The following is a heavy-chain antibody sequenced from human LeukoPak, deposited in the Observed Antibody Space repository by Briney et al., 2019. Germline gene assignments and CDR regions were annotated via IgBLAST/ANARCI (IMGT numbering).Heavy chain of an antibody. CDR1: GGSFSGYY. D-gene: IGHD2-2*01. Sequence: SETLSLTCAVYGGSFSGYYWSWIRQPPGKGLEWIGEINHSGSTNYNPSLKSRDTISVDTSKDQFSLKLSSVTAADTAVYYCARTAYCSSSSCYGAWFDPWGKGTLVTVSS. V-gene: IGHV4-34*01. CDR3: ARTAYCSSSSCYGAWFDP. CDR2: INHSGST. J-gene: IGHJ5*02.